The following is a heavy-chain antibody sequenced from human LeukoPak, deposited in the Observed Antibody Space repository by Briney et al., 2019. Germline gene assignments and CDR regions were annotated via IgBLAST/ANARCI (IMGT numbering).Heavy chain of an antibody. CDR1: GFTFSSYA. Sequence: GGSLRLSCAASGFTFSSYAMHWVRQAPGKGLEWVAVISYDGSNKYYADSVKGRFTISRDNSKNTLYLQMNSLRAEDTAVYYCAKDGPYYYDSSGYPSSTFDYWGQGTLVTVSS. D-gene: IGHD3-22*01. CDR3: AKDGPYYYDSSGYPSSTFDY. J-gene: IGHJ4*02. CDR2: ISYDGSNK. V-gene: IGHV3-30*04.